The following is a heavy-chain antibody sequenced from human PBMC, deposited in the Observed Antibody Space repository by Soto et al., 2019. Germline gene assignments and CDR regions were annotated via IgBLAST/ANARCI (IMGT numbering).Heavy chain of an antibody. V-gene: IGHV3-21*01. J-gene: IGHJ4*02. Sequence: GGSLRLSCAASGFTFSSYSMNWVRQAPGKGLEWVSSISSSSSYIYYADSVKGRFTISRDNAKNSLYLQMNSLRAEDTAVYYCARGVETPWDHENPHSGSYWTAHYWGQGTLVTVSS. CDR2: ISSSSSYI. CDR3: ARGVETPWDHENPHSGSYWTAHY. D-gene: IGHD1-26*01. CDR1: GFTFSSYS.